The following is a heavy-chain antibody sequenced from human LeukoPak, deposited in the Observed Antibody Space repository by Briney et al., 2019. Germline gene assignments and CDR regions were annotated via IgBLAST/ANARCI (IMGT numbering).Heavy chain of an antibody. D-gene: IGHD3-10*01. CDR3: ARALSVSMVRGIIIPYNFDH. CDR1: GYTFIGYH. Sequence: ASVKVSCKASGYTFIGYHIQWVRLAPGQGLEWMGWIDPSSGGTNYAQKFQDWVTMTRDTSINTAYMELTRLRSNDTAVYYCARALSVSMVRGIIIPYNFDHWGQGTLVTVSS. J-gene: IGHJ4*01. CDR2: IDPSSGGT. V-gene: IGHV1-2*04.